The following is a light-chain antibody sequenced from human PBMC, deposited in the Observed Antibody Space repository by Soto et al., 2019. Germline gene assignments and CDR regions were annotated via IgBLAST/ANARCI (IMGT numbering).Light chain of an antibody. J-gene: IGKJ4*01. CDR2: GAS. CDR1: HSVSSSY. CDR3: QQYGRSPST. V-gene: IGKV3-20*01. Sequence: ELVLTQSPGTLSLSPGERATLSCRASHSVSSSYLAWYQQKPGQAPRLLIYGASSRATGIPDRFSGSGSGTDFTLTISRLEPEDFAVYYCQQYGRSPSTFGGGTKVDI.